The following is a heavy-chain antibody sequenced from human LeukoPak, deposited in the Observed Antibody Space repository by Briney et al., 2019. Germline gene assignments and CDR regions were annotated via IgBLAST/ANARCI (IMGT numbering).Heavy chain of an antibody. V-gene: IGHV6-1*01. CDR2: TYYRSKWYN. D-gene: IGHD6-13*01. CDR1: WDSVSSNSAA. CDR3: ARAPGYSSSWYDTGGLYFDY. Sequence: SQTLSLTCAISWDSVSSNSAAWNWIRQSPSRGLEWLGSTYYRSKWYNDYAVSVKSRITINPDTSKNQFSLKLSSVTAADTAVYYCARAPGYSSSWYDTGGLYFDYWGQGTLVTVSS. J-gene: IGHJ4*02.